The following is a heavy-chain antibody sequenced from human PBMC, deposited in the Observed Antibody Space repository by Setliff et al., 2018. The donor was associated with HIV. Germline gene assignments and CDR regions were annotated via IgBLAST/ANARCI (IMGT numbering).Heavy chain of an antibody. Sequence: ASVKVSCKASGYTFTDYYMHWVRQAPGQGLEWMGWIHPSSGGTNYAQKFQGRVTMTRDTSISTAYMELSRLRSDDTAVYYCARGRDYVWGNYHYTGGGAFDIWGQGTMVTVSS. CDR2: IHPSSGGT. CDR3: ARGRDYVWGNYHYTGGGAFDI. D-gene: IGHD3-16*02. CDR1: GYTFTDYY. V-gene: IGHV1-2*02. J-gene: IGHJ3*02.